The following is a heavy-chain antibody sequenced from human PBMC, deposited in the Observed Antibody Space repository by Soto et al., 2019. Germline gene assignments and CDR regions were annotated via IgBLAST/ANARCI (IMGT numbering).Heavy chain of an antibody. V-gene: IGHV4-4*02. J-gene: IGHJ6*01. Sequence: PSEILSLTCAVSGGSISSSNWWIWVRQPPGKGLEWIGEIYHSGSTKYNPSLKSRVTISVDKSKTQFSLKLSSVPAADTAVYYCARVYRWGTAAAGRHYYYYGMDVWGQGTTVTVSS. CDR1: GGSISSSNW. D-gene: IGHD6-13*01. CDR2: IYHSGST. CDR3: ARVYRWGTAAAGRHYYYYGMDV.